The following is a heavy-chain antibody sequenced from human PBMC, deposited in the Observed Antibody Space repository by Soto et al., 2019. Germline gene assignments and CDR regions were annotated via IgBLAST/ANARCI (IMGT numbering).Heavy chain of an antibody. CDR1: GFTFSSYG. D-gene: IGHD4-17*01. CDR2: IWYDGSNK. Sequence: GGSLRLSCAASGFTFSSYGMHWVRQAPGKGLEWVAVIWYDGSNKYYADSVKGRFTISRDNSKNTLYLQMNSLRAEDTAVYYCARANNNDYGTTEKEDHFDYWGQGTLVTVSS. J-gene: IGHJ4*02. V-gene: IGHV3-33*01. CDR3: ARANNNDYGTTEKEDHFDY.